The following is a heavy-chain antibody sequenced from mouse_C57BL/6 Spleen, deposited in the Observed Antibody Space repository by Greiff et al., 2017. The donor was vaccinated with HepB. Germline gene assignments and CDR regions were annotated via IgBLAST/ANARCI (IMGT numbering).Heavy chain of an antibody. CDR3: VRHEGYGNFLAY. Sequence: EVQLVESGGGLVQPKGSLKLSCAASGFSFNTYAMNWVRQAPGKGLEWVARIRSKSNNYATYYADSVKDRFTISRDDSESMLYLQMNNLKTEDTARYYCVRHEGYGNFLAYGGQGTLVTVSA. CDR2: IRSKSNNYAT. J-gene: IGHJ3*01. CDR1: GFSFNTYA. V-gene: IGHV10-1*01. D-gene: IGHD2-10*02.